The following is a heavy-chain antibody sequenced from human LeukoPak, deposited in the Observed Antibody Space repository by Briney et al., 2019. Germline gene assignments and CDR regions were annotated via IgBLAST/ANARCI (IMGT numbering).Heavy chain of an antibody. V-gene: IGHV1-69*04. Sequence: SVKVSCKASGGTFSSYAISWVRQAPGQGLEWMGRIIPIFGIANYAQKFQGRVTITADKSTSTAYMELSSLRSEDTAVYYCASVDHSIDYWGQGTLVTVSS. CDR2: IIPIFGIA. J-gene: IGHJ4*02. CDR1: GGTFSSYA. CDR3: ASVDHSIDY.